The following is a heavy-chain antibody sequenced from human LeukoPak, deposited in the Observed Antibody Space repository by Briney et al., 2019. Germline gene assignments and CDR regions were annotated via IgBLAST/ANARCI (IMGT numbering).Heavy chain of an antibody. J-gene: IGHJ4*02. Sequence: GGSLRLSGAASGFTLSDYWMNWVRQAPGKGPVWASHISPDGRNIAYADSVKGRFTISRDSAKNTLYLQMNSLRVGDTAVYYCVRDGGGTTPYDCWGQGTLVTVSS. D-gene: IGHD1-7*01. CDR1: GFTLSDYW. V-gene: IGHV3-74*01. CDR3: VRDGGGTTPYDC. CDR2: ISPDGRNI.